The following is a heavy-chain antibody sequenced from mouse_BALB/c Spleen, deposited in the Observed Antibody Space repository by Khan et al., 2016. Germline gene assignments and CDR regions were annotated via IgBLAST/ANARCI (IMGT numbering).Heavy chain of an antibody. Sequence: QVQLQQSGAELARPGASVKLSCKASGYTFTTYWMQWVKQRPGQGLEWIGAIYPGDGDTRYTQKFKGKATLTADKSSSTAYMQLSSLASEDSAVYCGARGSSYDDYDYWGQGTTLTVSS. CDR2: IYPGDGDT. V-gene: IGHV1-87*01. CDR1: GYTFTTYW. D-gene: IGHD2-4*01. CDR3: ARGSSYDDYDY. J-gene: IGHJ2*01.